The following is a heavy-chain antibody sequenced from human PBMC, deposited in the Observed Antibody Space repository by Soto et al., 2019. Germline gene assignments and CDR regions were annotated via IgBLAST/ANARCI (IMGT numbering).Heavy chain of an antibody. CDR1: GGSVSSGSYY. CDR2: IYYSGST. CDR3: ARVEQLVSYYYYGMDV. D-gene: IGHD6-6*01. V-gene: IGHV4-61*01. J-gene: IGHJ6*02. Sequence: QVQLQESGPGLVKPSETLSLTCTVSGGSVSSGSYYWSWIRQPPGKGLEWIGYIYYSGSTNYNPSLTSRVTISVDTSKNQFSLKLSSVTAADTAVYYCARVEQLVSYYYYGMDVWGQGTTVTVSS.